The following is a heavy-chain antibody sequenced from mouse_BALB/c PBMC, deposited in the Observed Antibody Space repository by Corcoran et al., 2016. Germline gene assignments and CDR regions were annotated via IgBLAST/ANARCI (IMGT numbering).Heavy chain of an antibody. V-gene: IGHV1S136*01. CDR2: IYPYNDDT. J-gene: IGHJ2*01. CDR1: GYTFTSYV. Sequence: EVQLQQSGPELVKPGASVKMSCKASGYTFTSYVMHWVKQKPGQGLEWIGYIYPYNDDTKYNEEFKGKATLTSDKSSSTAYMELNSLTSEDSAVYYCAREVPGGYPFDYWGQCTTLTVSS. D-gene: IGHD2-2*01. CDR3: AREVPGGYPFDY.